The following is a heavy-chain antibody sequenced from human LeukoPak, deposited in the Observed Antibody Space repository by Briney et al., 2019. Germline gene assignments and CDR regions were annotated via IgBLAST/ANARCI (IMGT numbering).Heavy chain of an antibody. CDR3: ARDLALFCGGDCYLGHTDY. CDR1: GYXFTGYY. V-gene: IGHV1-2*02. CDR2: INPNSGGT. D-gene: IGHD2-21*02. Sequence: ASVKVSCKASGYXFTGYYMHWVRQAPGQGLEWMAWINPNSGGTNYAQTFQGRVTMTRETSISTAYMELSRLRSDDTAVYYCARDLALFCGGDCYLGHTDYWGQGTLVTVSS. J-gene: IGHJ4*02.